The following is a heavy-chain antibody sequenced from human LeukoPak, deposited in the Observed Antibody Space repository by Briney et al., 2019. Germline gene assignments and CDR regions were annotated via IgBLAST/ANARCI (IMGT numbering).Heavy chain of an antibody. CDR1: EFKFDDYA. CDR2: ISWSSGHM. CDR3: VRSVVVVAATPTHFDL. Sequence: PGRSLRLSCAAAEFKFDDYAMHWVRQGPGKGLEWVSGISWSSGHMEYADSVKGRFTISRDNARNSLYLQMDGLRREDTALYYSVRSVVVVAATPTHFDLWGRGTQVIVSS. V-gene: IGHV3-9*01. J-gene: IGHJ2*01. D-gene: IGHD2-15*01.